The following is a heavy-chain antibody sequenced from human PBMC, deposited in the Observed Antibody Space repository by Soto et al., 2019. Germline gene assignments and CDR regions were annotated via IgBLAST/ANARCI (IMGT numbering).Heavy chain of an antibody. CDR1: GYTFTTYA. J-gene: IGHJ4*02. V-gene: IGHV1-3*01. D-gene: IGHD2-15*01. CDR3: AKDWGRYCSGSTCHLFGY. Sequence: ASVKVSCKASGYTFTTYAMHCVRQAPGQRLEWMGWINAGNGNTKYSQKFQGRVTITRDTSASTAYMELSSLRTEDTALYYCAKDWGRYCSGSTCHLFGYWGQGTPVTVSS. CDR2: INAGNGNT.